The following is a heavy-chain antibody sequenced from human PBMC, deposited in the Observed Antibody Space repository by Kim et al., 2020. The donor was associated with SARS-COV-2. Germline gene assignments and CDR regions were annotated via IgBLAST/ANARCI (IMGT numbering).Heavy chain of an antibody. J-gene: IGHJ3*02. V-gene: IGHV4-59*08. Sequence: LKSRVTISVDTSKNQFSLKLSSVTAADTAVYYCARHFYDSSGYSGDAFDIWGQGTMVTVSS. D-gene: IGHD3-22*01. CDR3: ARHFYDSSGYSGDAFDI.